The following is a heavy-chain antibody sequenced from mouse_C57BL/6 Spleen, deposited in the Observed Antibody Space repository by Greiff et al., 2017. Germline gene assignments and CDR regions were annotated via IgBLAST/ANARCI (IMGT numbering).Heavy chain of an antibody. CDR3: ASSITTVVPADFGG. CDR1: GYAFTNYL. V-gene: IGHV1-54*01. Sequence: QVQLQQSGAELVRPGTSVKVSCKASGYAFTNYLIEWVKQRPGQGLEWIGVINPGSGGTNYNEKFKGKATLTADKSSSTAYMQLSSLTSEDSAVYFCASSITTVVPADFGGWGQGTTLSDAS. CDR2: INPGSGGT. D-gene: IGHD1-1*01. J-gene: IGHJ2*01.